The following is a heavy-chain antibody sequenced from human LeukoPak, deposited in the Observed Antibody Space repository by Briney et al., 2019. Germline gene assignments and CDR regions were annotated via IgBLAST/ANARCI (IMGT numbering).Heavy chain of an antibody. Sequence: ASVKVSCKASGYTFTNYAMNWVREAPGQGLEWTGWINTNTGNPTYAQGFTGRFVFSLDTSVSTAYLQISSLKTEDTAVYYCARGNYYVDYWGQGTLVTVSS. CDR2: INTNTGNP. D-gene: IGHD3-10*01. J-gene: IGHJ4*02. V-gene: IGHV7-4-1*02. CDR1: GYTFTNYA. CDR3: ARGNYYVDY.